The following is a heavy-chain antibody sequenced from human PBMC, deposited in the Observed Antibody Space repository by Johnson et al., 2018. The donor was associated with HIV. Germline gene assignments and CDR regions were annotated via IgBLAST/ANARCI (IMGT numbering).Heavy chain of an antibody. CDR3: ARTLKWELGLPDWDAFDI. Sequence: VQLVESGGGVVQPGGSLRLSCAASGFTFDDYAMHWVRQAPGKGLEWVSLISWEGGSTYYVVSVKGRFTISRDNAKNSLYLQMNSLRAEDTALYYCARTLKWELGLPDWDAFDIWGQGTMVTVSS. D-gene: IGHD1-26*01. CDR2: ISWEGGST. CDR1: GFTFDDYA. J-gene: IGHJ3*02. V-gene: IGHV3-43D*03.